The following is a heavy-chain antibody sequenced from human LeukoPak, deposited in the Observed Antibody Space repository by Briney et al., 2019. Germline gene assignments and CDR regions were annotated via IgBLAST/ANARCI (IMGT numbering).Heavy chain of an antibody. Sequence: SETLSLTCTVSGGSIRSGDYSWNWIRQHPGKGLEWIGYIYYSGSTYYNSSLTSRVTMSVDTSKNQFSLKLSSVTAADTAVYYCARLTMRPYYYYGMDVWGQGTTVTVSS. CDR2: IYYSGST. CDR3: ARLTMRPYYYYGMDV. D-gene: IGHD3-3*01. J-gene: IGHJ6*02. CDR1: GGSIRSGDYS. V-gene: IGHV4-31*03.